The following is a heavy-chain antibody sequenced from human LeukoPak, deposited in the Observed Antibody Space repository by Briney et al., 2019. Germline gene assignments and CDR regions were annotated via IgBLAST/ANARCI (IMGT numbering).Heavy chain of an antibody. J-gene: IGHJ3*02. CDR1: VFSFSSNW. V-gene: IGHV3-74*01. D-gene: IGHD2/OR15-2a*01. CDR2: VNHDGSAT. CDR3: SQLIESTTSDALDI. Sequence: PGGSLRLSCAASVFSFSSNWMHWVRQVPGKGLVWISHVNHDGSATGYAESVKGRFTISRDNAKNILYLQMNSLGVEDTGVYYCSQLIESTTSDALDIRGQGIIVTVSA.